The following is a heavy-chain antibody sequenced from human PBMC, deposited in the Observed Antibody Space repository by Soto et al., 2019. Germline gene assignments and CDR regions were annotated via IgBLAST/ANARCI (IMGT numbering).Heavy chain of an antibody. D-gene: IGHD3-3*01. CDR3: ARDHDDFWSGYASAGP. J-gene: IGHJ5*02. Sequence: GGSLRLSCAASGFTFSSYWMSWVRQAPGKGLEWVANIKQDGSEKYYVDSVKGRFPISRDNAKNSLYLQMNSLRAEDTAVYHCARDHDDFWSGYASAGPWGQGTLVTVSS. V-gene: IGHV3-7*01. CDR2: IKQDGSEK. CDR1: GFTFSSYW.